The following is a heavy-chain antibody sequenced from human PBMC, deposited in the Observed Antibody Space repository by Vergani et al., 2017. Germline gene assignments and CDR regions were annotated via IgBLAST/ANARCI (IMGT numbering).Heavy chain of an antibody. CDR3: TTAWRLYCLHGEYFQY. V-gene: IGHV3-23*01. D-gene: IGHD2-21*01. CDR1: GFTFDTYT. J-gene: IGHJ1*01. Sequence: EVQLLESGGGLVQPGGSRRLSCAGAGFTFDTYTMAYVRQAPGKGLEWVATISSGVGDIFYADSAKGRFTISRDNSKNTLFLQMKSLKDEDTAVYYCTTAWRLYCLHGEYFQYWGRGTLVSVSS. CDR2: ISSGVGDI.